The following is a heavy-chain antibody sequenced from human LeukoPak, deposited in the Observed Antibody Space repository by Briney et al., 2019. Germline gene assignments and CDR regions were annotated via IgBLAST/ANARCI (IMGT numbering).Heavy chain of an antibody. Sequence: PSETLPLTCAVYGGSFSGYYWSWIRQPPGKGLEWIGEINHSGNTNYNPSLKSRVTISVDTSKNQFSLKLSSVTAADTAVYYCARRRGSSGYYLLDYWGQGTLVTVSS. CDR2: INHSGNT. CDR1: GGSFSGYY. V-gene: IGHV4-34*01. CDR3: ARRRGSSGYYLLDY. J-gene: IGHJ4*02. D-gene: IGHD3-22*01.